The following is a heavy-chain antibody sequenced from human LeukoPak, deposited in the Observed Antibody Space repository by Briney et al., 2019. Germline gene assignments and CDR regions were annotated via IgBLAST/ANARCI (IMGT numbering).Heavy chain of an antibody. Sequence: GGSLRLSCAASGFTFGSYDMSWVRQAPGKGLEWVSFISPSGDRTSNADSVEGRFTISRDNPRNTLYLQMNSLRDEDTAVYYCAIMHGYYDGSGYWVQWGQGTLVTVSS. CDR1: GFTFGSYD. J-gene: IGHJ4*02. CDR3: AIMHGYYDGSGYWVQ. D-gene: IGHD3-22*01. CDR2: ISPSGDRT. V-gene: IGHV3-23*01.